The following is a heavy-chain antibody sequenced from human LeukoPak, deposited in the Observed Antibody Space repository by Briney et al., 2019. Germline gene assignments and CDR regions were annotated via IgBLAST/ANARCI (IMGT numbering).Heavy chain of an antibody. CDR2: IKQDGSEK. CDR3: ARDLDSSGWYGYYYYYGMDV. Sequence: GGSLRLSCAASGFTFSSYWMSWVRQAPGKGLEWVANIKQDGSEKYYVDSVKGRFTISRDNAKNSLYLQMNSLRAKDTAVYYCARDLDSSGWYGYYYYYGMDVWGQGTTVTVSS. J-gene: IGHJ6*02. CDR1: GFTFSSYW. V-gene: IGHV3-7*01. D-gene: IGHD6-19*01.